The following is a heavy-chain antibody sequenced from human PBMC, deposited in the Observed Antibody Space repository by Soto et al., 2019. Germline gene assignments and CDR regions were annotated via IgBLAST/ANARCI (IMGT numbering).Heavy chain of an antibody. Sequence: VQLLESRGGLIQPGGSLRLSCTASGFTFTTYAMNWVRQSPGQGLEWVSGISASGASTFYADSVKGRFTISRDKSKNTLYLQLNSLRAEDTAVYYCAKGDSSGNHGAFDYWGQGTLVTVSS. D-gene: IGHD3-22*01. CDR2: ISASGAST. CDR3: AKGDSSGNHGAFDY. J-gene: IGHJ4*02. V-gene: IGHV3-23*01. CDR1: GFTFTTYA.